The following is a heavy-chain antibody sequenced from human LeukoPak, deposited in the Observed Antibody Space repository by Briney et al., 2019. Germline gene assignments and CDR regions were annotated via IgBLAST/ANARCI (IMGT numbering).Heavy chain of an antibody. V-gene: IGHV3-23*01. J-gene: IGHJ4*02. CDR2: ISGSGGST. Sequence: GGSLRLSCAASGFTFSSYAMTWVRQAPGKGLEWVSGISGSGGSTYYADSVKGRFTISRDNSKNTLYLQMNSLRAEDTAVYYCARGKPMINYYFDYWGQGTLVTVSS. D-gene: IGHD3-22*01. CDR3: ARGKPMINYYFDY. CDR1: GFTFSSYA.